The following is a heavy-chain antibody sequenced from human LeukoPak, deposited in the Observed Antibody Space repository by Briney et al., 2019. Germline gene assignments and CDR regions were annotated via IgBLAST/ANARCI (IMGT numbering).Heavy chain of an antibody. J-gene: IGHJ4*02. D-gene: IGHD3-10*01. V-gene: IGHV3-53*01. Sequence: PGGSLRLSCAASGFTVSSNYMSWVRQAPGKGLEWVSVIYSGGSTYYADSVKGRFTISRDNSKNTLYLQMNSLRAEDTAVYYCARFPPGFGESIDYWGQGTLVSVFS. CDR1: GFTVSSNY. CDR3: ARFPPGFGESIDY. CDR2: IYSGGST.